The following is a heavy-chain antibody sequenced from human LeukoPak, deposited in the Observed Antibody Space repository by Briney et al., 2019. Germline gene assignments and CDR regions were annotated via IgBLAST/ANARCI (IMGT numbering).Heavy chain of an antibody. CDR2: ISAYNGNT. CDR1: GGTFSSYA. CDR3: ARDRQYYDFWSGYFWYFDL. D-gene: IGHD3-3*01. J-gene: IGHJ2*01. V-gene: IGHV1-18*01. Sequence: EASVKVSCKASGGTFSSYAISWVRQAPGQGLEWMGWISAYNGNTNYAQKLQGRVTMTTDTSTSTAYMELRSLRSDDTAVYYCARDRQYYDFWSGYFWYFDLWGRGTLVTVSS.